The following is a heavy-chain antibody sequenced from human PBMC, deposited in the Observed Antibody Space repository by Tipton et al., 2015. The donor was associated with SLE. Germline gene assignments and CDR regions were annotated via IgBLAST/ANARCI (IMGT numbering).Heavy chain of an antibody. J-gene: IGHJ6*02. V-gene: IGHV4-59*01. CDR2: IHFPWRS. CDR1: GGSISNYY. Sequence: TLSLTCTVSGGSISNYYWCWIRQPPGKGLERIGYIHFPWRSNYNPSLKRRVSMSLDTSNRFSLRLTSVTAAYTAADYCARDELGVLTSARWSFYSGVDGWGQGTSVGVSS. CDR3: ARDELGVLTSARWSFYSGVDG. D-gene: IGHD3-3*01.